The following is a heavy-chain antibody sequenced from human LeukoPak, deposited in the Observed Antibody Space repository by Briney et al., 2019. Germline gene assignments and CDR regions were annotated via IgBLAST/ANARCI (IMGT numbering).Heavy chain of an antibody. CDR3: AKDRPSYSSSGRLFDY. CDR1: GFTFSSYG. CDR2: IRYDGSNK. V-gene: IGHV3-30*02. Sequence: GGSPRLSCAASGFTFSSYGMHWVRQAPGKGLEWVAFIRYDGSNKYYADSVKGRFTISRDNSKNTLYLQMNSLRAEDTAVYYCAKDRPSYSSSGRLFDYWGQGTLVTVSS. D-gene: IGHD6-13*01. J-gene: IGHJ4*02.